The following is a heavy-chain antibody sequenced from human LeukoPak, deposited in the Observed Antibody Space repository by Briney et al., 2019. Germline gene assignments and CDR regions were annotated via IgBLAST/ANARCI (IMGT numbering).Heavy chain of an antibody. Sequence: GASVKVSCKASGGTFSSYAISWVRQAPGQGLEWTGGIIPIFGTANYAQKFQGRVTITADESTSTAYMELRSLRSDDTAVYYCARDFSSDDAFDIWGQGTMVTVSS. V-gene: IGHV1-69*01. CDR1: GGTFSSYA. D-gene: IGHD6-25*01. CDR2: IIPIFGTA. J-gene: IGHJ3*02. CDR3: ARDFSSDDAFDI.